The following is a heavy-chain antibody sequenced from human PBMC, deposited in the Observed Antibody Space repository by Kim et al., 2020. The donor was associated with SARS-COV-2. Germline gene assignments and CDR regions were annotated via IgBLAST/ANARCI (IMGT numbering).Heavy chain of an antibody. CDR3: ARSYSSSWYGGSADGMDV. Sequence: ASVKVSCKASGYTFTSYGISWVRQAPGQGLEWMGWISAYNGNTNYAQKLQGRVTMTTDTSTSTAYMELRSLRSDDTAVYYCARSYSSSWYGGSADGMDVWDQGTTVTVSS. J-gene: IGHJ6*02. V-gene: IGHV1-18*04. D-gene: IGHD6-13*01. CDR2: ISAYNGNT. CDR1: GYTFTSYG.